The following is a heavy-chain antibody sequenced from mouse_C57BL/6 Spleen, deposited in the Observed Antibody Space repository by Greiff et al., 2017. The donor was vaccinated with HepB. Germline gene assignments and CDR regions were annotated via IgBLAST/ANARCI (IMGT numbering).Heavy chain of an antibody. CDR2: ISYSGST. J-gene: IGHJ2*01. CDR1: GYSITSGYD. Sequence: ESGPGMVKPSQSLSLTCTVTGYSITSGYDWHWIRHFPGNKLEWMGYISYSGSTNYNPSLKSRISITHDTSKNHFFLKLNSVTTEDTATYYCARGGRDPFDYWGQGTTLTVSS. CDR3: ARGGRDPFDY. V-gene: IGHV3-1*01.